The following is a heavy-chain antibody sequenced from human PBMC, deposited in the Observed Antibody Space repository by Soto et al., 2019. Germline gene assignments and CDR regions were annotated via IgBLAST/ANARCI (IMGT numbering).Heavy chain of an antibody. CDR3: TTVDYSDTIGYYSLDY. V-gene: IGHV3-15*01. CDR1: GFKFSDAW. D-gene: IGHD3-22*01. CDR2: IKSKTDRETV. Sequence: PGGSLRLSCAAPGFKFSDAWMSWVRQAPGKGLEWVGRIKSKTDRETVDYAAPVKGRFSISRDDSKNTLYLEMRGLATEDTAVYYCTTVDYSDTIGYYSLDYWGQGTLVTVSS. J-gene: IGHJ4*02.